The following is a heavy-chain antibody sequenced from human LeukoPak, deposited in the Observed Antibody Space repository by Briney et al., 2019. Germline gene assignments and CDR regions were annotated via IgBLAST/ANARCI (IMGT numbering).Heavy chain of an antibody. CDR2: VSWNSGDI. D-gene: IGHD6-19*01. CDR3: ANFAVAGILLVDY. Sequence: GRSLRLSCAASGFTFDDYALHWVRHTPGKGLEWVSGVSWNSGDIGYADSVKGRFTISRDNAKNSLYLQMNSLRAEDTAVYYCANFAVAGILLVDYWGQGTLVTVSS. V-gene: IGHV3-9*01. CDR1: GFTFDDYA. J-gene: IGHJ4*02.